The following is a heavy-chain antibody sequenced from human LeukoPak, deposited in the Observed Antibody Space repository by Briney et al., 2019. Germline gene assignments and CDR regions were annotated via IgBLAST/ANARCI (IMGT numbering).Heavy chain of an antibody. D-gene: IGHD3-10*01. CDR3: ARHYPYYYYYGMDV. CDR1: GGSFSGYY. Sequence: ASETLSLTCAVYGGSFSGYYWSWIRQPPGKGLEWIGEINHSGSTNYNPSLKSRVTISVDTSKNQFSLKLSSVTAADTAVYYCARHYPYYYYYGMDVWGQGTTVTVSS. V-gene: IGHV4-34*01. CDR2: INHSGST. J-gene: IGHJ6*02.